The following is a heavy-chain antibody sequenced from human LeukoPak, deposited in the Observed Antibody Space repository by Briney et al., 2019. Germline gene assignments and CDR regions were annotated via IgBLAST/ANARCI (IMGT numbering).Heavy chain of an antibody. Sequence: GASVKVSCKASGGTFSSYAISWVRQAPGQGLEWMGGIIPIFGTANYAQKFQGRVTITADESTSTAYMELSSLRSGDTAVYYCASSNLYCTNGVCYTVFDYWGQGTLVTVSS. CDR2: IIPIFGTA. V-gene: IGHV1-69*13. D-gene: IGHD2-8*01. CDR1: GGTFSSYA. J-gene: IGHJ4*02. CDR3: ASSNLYCTNGVCYTVFDY.